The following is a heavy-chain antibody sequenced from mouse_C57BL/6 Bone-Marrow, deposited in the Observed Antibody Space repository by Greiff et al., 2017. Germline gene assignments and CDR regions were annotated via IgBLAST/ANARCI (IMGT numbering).Heavy chain of an antibody. CDR3: ASPDYYSNYVNYYAMDY. V-gene: IGHV1-53*01. Sequence: VQLQQPGTELVKPGASVKLSCKASGYTFTSYWLHWVKQRPGQGLEWIGNINPSNGGTNYNEQFKSQATLTVDKSSSPAYMQLSSLTSQDSAVYYCASPDYYSNYVNYYAMDYWGQGTSVTVSS. CDR2: INPSNGGT. J-gene: IGHJ4*01. D-gene: IGHD2-5*01. CDR1: GYTFTSYW.